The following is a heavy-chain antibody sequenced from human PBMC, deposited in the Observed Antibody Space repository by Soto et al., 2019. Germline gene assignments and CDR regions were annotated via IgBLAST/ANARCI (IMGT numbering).Heavy chain of an antibody. D-gene: IGHD1-26*01. Sequence: PGGSLRLSCAASGFTFSSYAMHWVRQAPGKGLEWVAVISYDGSNKYYADSVKGRFTISRDNSKNTLYLQMNSLRAEDTAVYYCARPGQDIGTYFDYWGQGTLVTVSS. CDR3: ARPGQDIGTYFDY. J-gene: IGHJ4*02. CDR2: ISYDGSNK. V-gene: IGHV3-30-3*01. CDR1: GFTFSSYA.